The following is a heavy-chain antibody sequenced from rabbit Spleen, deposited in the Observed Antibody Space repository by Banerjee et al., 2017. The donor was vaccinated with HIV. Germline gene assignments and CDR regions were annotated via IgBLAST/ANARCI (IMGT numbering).Heavy chain of an antibody. CDR3: VRGASSSGYYSL. J-gene: IGHJ6*01. Sequence: QEQLVESGGGLVQPGGSLKLSCKASGFDFNTYGVSWVRQAPGKGLEWIGYIDVVFGTTYYARWVNGRFTISSHNAQNTLYLQVTSLTAADTATYFCVRGASSSGYYSLWGPGTLVTVS. D-gene: IGHD1-1*01. CDR2: IDVVFGTT. CDR1: GFDFNTYG. V-gene: IGHV1S47*01.